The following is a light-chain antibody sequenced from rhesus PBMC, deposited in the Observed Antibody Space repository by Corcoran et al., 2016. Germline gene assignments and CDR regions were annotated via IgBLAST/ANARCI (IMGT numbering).Light chain of an antibody. CDR1: QDIAGW. CDR2: SAS. J-gene: IGKJ2*01. V-gene: IGKV1-19*01. Sequence: DIQMTQSPFSLSASVGDKVTITCHASQDIAGWLAWYQQKPGKAPRPLIYSASSLQSGVPSRFSGNGSRTDYSLTIRSLQPEDFSTYHCQQYDDLPYSFGQVTKVEIK. CDR3: QQYDDLPYS.